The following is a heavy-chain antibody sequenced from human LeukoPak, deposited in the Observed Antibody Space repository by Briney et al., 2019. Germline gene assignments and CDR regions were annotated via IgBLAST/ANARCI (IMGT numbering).Heavy chain of an antibody. CDR3: ARGPYGGNSIQPFDY. D-gene: IGHD4-23*01. CDR1: GFTFSSYA. V-gene: IGHV3-64*01. CDR2: ISSNGGST. J-gene: IGHJ4*02. Sequence: PGGSLRLSCAASGFTFSSYAMHWVRQAPGKGLEYVSAISSNGGSTYYANSVKGRFTISRDNSKNTLYLQMGSLRVEDMAVYYCARGPYGGNSIQPFDYWGQGTLVTVSS.